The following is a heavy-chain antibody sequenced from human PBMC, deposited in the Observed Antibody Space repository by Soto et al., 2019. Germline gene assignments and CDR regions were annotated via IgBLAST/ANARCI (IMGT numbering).Heavy chain of an antibody. CDR3: ARRPEYGDYLDY. D-gene: IGHD4-17*01. CDR2: INPNSGGT. J-gene: IGHJ4*02. Sequence: ASVKVSCKASGYTFTGYYMHWVRQAPGQGLEWMGWINPNSGGTNYAQKVQGRVTMTRDTSISTAYIELSRLRSDDAAVYYCARRPEYGDYLDYWGQGTLVTVSS. CDR1: GYTFTGYY. V-gene: IGHV1-2*02.